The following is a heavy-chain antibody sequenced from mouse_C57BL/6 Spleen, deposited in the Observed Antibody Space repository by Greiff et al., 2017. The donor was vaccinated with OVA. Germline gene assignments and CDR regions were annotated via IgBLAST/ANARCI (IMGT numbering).Heavy chain of an antibody. J-gene: IGHJ2*01. CDR1: GYTFTSYW. CDR3: AREGSSGYDY. V-gene: IGHV1-52*01. D-gene: IGHD3-2*02. Sequence: VQLQQPGAELVRPGSSVKLSCKASGYTFTSYWMHWVKQRPIQGLEWIGNIDPSDSETHYNQKFKDKATLTVDKSSSTAYMQLSSLTSEDSAVYYCAREGSSGYDYWGQGTTLTVSS. CDR2: IDPSDSET.